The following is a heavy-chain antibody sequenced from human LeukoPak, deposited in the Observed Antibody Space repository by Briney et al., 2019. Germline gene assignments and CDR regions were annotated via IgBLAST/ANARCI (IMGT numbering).Heavy chain of an antibody. CDR1: GGSISYYY. D-gene: IGHD1-26*01. Sequence: SETLSLTCTVSGGSISYYYWSWIRQPPGKGLEWLGYIYYSGSTNYNPSLKRRVTISGDTSKNQFSLKLRFVTAADTAVYYCARHGGSFHFDYWGQGTLVTVSS. CDR3: ARHGGSFHFDY. J-gene: IGHJ4*02. CDR2: IYYSGST. V-gene: IGHV4-59*08.